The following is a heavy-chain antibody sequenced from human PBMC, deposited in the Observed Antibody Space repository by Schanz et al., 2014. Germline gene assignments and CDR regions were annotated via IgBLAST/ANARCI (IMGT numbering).Heavy chain of an antibody. CDR3: AMGGYQLHH. CDR1: GLTFSDYY. J-gene: IGHJ4*02. Sequence: VQLLESGGGLVQPGGSLRLSCAASGLTFSDYYMSWIRQAPGKGLEWVSRMIGSGSSVFYADSVRGRFTISRDNAENTLYLQMNSLRVEDTAVYYCAMGGYQLHHWGQGTLVTVSS. V-gene: IGHV3-11*04. D-gene: IGHD1-7*01. CDR2: MIGSGSSV.